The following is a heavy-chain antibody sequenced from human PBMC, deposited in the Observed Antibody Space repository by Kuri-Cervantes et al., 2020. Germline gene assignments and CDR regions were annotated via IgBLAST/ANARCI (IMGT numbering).Heavy chain of an antibody. D-gene: IGHD3-22*01. J-gene: IGHJ4*02. CDR1: GDSVSNKSVA. CDR3: ARVGVGGSGYILFDY. CDR2: TYYRSKWYN. V-gene: IGHV6-1*01. Sequence: SCAISGDSVSNKSVAWNWIRQSPSRGLEWLGRTYYRSKWYNDYAVSVKSRITINPDTSKNQFSLQLNSVTPEDTAVYYCARVGVGGSGYILFDYWGQGTQVTVSS.